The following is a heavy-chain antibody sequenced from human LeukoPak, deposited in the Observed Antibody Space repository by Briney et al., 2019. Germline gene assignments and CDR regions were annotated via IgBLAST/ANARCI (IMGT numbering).Heavy chain of an antibody. CDR1: GFTFSSYA. CDR3: ARGYCSNTSCNYYYAMDV. V-gene: IGHV3-74*01. Sequence: PGGSLRLSCAASGFTFSSYAITWVRQAPGKGLVWVSRINSVGSYTNYADSVKGRFTISRDNGKNTLYLQMNSLRAEDTAVYYCARGYCSNTSCNYYYAMDVWGQGTTVTVSS. D-gene: IGHD2-2*01. J-gene: IGHJ6*02. CDR2: INSVGSYT.